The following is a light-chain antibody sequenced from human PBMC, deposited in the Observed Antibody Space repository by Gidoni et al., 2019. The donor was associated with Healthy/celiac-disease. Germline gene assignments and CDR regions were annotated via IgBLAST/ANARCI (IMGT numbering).Light chain of an antibody. CDR2: GAS. CDR1: QSVSSSY. Sequence: DIVSTQSPGTLSLSPGERATLSCRASQSVSSSYLAWYQQKPGQAPRLLIYGASSRATGIPDRFSGSGSGTDFTLTISRLEPEDFAVYYCQQYGSSPQTFGQGTKVEIK. J-gene: IGKJ1*01. V-gene: IGKV3-20*01. CDR3: QQYGSSPQT.